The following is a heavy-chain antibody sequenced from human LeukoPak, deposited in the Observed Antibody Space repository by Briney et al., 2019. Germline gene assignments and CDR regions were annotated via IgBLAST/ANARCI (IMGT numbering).Heavy chain of an antibody. V-gene: IGHV1-69*13. CDR1: GGTFSSYA. CDR2: IIPIFGTA. Sequence: SVKVSCKASGGTFSSYAISWVRQAPGQGLEWMGGIIPIFGTANYAQKFQDRVTITADESTSTAYMELSSLRSEDTAVYYCARDVGPSYYDSSGYFDYWGQGTLVTVSS. CDR3: ARDVGPSYYDSSGYFDY. D-gene: IGHD3-22*01. J-gene: IGHJ4*02.